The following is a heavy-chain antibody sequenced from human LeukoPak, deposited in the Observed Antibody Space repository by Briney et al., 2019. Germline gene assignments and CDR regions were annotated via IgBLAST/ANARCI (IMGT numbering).Heavy chain of an antibody. CDR1: GYTFTSYD. Sequence: ASVKVSCKASGYTFTSYDINWVRQATGQGLEWMGWMNPNSGNTGYAQKFQGRVTMPRNTSISTAYMELSSLRSEDTAVYYCARGENIYDFWSGSRGHYYYGMDVWGQGTTVTVSS. CDR3: ARGENIYDFWSGSRGHYYYGMDV. CDR2: MNPNSGNT. V-gene: IGHV1-8*01. D-gene: IGHD3-3*01. J-gene: IGHJ6*02.